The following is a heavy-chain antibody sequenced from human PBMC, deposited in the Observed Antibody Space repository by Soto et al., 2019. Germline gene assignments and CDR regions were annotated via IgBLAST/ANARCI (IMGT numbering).Heavy chain of an antibody. V-gene: IGHV3-30*18. CDR3: ANTDLSRSYYGFTFDY. Sequence: QAQLVESGGGVVQPGRSLRLSCAASGFIFKNYGMHWVRQAPGKGLEWVAAISFDGRKKNYADSVKGRFTISRDNSNNALNLHMSSLRPEDTAVYYCANTDLSRSYYGFTFDYWGQGTLVTVSS. CDR1: GFIFKNYG. J-gene: IGHJ4*02. D-gene: IGHD1-26*01. CDR2: ISFDGRKK.